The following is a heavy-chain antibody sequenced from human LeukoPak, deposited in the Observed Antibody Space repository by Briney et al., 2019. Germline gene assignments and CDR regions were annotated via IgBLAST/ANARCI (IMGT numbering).Heavy chain of an antibody. CDR2: INHSGST. Sequence: SETLSLTCAVYGGSFSGYYWSWIRQPPGKGLEWIGEINHSGSTNHNPSLKSRVTISVDTSKNQFSLKLSSVTAADTAVYYCARGNSGWYYYYYYMDVWGKGTTVTVSS. D-gene: IGHD6-19*01. V-gene: IGHV4-34*01. CDR3: ARGNSGWYYYYYYMDV. J-gene: IGHJ6*03. CDR1: GGSFSGYY.